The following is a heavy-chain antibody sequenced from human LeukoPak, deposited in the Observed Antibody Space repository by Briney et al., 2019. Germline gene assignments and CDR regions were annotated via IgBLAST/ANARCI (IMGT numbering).Heavy chain of an antibody. D-gene: IGHD3-10*01. Sequence: PGGSLRLSCVASGFTLSTYGMHWVRQAPGRGLEWVAAMWYDGTNRDYADSVEGRFTISRDISKHTLYLQMNSLRPEDTAVYYCTRSDLTYGPFDYWDQGALVTVSS. CDR1: GFTLSTYG. V-gene: IGHV3-33*01. J-gene: IGHJ4*02. CDR3: TRSDLTYGPFDY. CDR2: MWYDGTNR.